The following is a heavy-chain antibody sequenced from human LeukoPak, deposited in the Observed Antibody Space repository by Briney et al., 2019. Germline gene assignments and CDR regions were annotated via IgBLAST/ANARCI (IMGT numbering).Heavy chain of an antibody. D-gene: IGHD1-26*01. CDR1: GYTFTIYY. CDR3: TSDPTFYSGRYCFDY. J-gene: IGHJ4*02. V-gene: IGHV1-46*01. CDR2: FNPSGDTT. Sequence: GASVKVSCKASGYTFTIYYMHWVRQAPGQGLEWLGIFNPSGDTTSYAQKFQERVTITRDMSTSTAYMELSSLRSEDTAVYYCTSDPTFYSGRYCFDYWGQGTLVTVSS.